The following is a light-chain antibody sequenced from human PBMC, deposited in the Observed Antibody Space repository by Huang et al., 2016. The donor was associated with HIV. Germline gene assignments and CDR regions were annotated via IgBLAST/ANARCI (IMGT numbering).Light chain of an antibody. CDR1: HSVSSL. CDR2: DAS. CDR3: QQRANWPLT. J-gene: IGKJ4*01. V-gene: IGKV3-11*01. Sequence: EIVLTQSPATLSLSPGERATLSCRASHSVSSLLAWYQQKPGQAPRLLIYDASNRATGIPARCSGRGSGTDFTLTISSLEPEDFAVYYCQQRANWPLTFGGGTKVEIK.